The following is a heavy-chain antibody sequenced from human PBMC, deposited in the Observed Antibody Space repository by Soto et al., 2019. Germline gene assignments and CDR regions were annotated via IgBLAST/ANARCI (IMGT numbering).Heavy chain of an antibody. J-gene: IGHJ5*02. Sequence: QVPLVQSGAEVKKPGASVKVSCKASGYTFTSYAMHWVRQAPGQRLEWMGWINAGNGNTTYSQKFQGRVTMTRDTPASTADMELSSLRSEDTAVYYCARVPYSSSSDKNWFDPWGQGTLVTVFS. V-gene: IGHV1-3*01. D-gene: IGHD6-6*01. CDR3: ARVPYSSSSDKNWFDP. CDR1: GYTFTSYA. CDR2: INAGNGNT.